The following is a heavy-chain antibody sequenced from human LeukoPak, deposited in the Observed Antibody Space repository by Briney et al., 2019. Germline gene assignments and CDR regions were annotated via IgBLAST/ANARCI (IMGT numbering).Heavy chain of an antibody. J-gene: IGHJ4*02. CDR2: IKQDGSEK. V-gene: IGHV3-7*01. D-gene: IGHD5-18*01. Sequence: GGSLRLSCAASGFTFSDYYMTWIRQAPGKGLEWVANIKQDGSEKYYVDSVKGRFTISRDNAKNSLYLQMNSLRAEDTAVYYCARDTGGGYSCYDCWGQGTLVTVSS. CDR1: GFTFSDYY. CDR3: ARDTGGGYSCYDC.